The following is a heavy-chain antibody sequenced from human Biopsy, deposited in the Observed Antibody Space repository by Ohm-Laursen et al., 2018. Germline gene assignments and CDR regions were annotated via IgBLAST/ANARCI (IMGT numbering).Heavy chain of an antibody. CDR2: ISYTGYT. CDR3: ARGSNDFGGLYFPR. V-gene: IGHV4-59*11. CDR1: GGSFTGHY. Sequence: GTLSLTCPVSGGSFTGHYWSWIRQPPGKGLEWIGHISYTGYTSYNASLKSRVTISVGTSRNHFSLRLSSSTAADTAVYYCARGSNDFGGLYFPRWGQGTLLTVSS. D-gene: IGHD4-23*01. J-gene: IGHJ4*02.